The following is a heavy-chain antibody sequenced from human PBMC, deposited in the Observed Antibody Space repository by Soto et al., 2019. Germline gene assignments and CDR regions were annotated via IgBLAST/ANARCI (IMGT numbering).Heavy chain of an antibody. D-gene: IGHD3-3*01. CDR3: ARGLRAIFGVVTQYYFDY. CDR2: INHSGST. CDR1: GGSFSGYY. Sequence: SETLSLTCAVYGGSFSGYYWSWIRQPPGKGLEWIGEINHSGSTNYNPSLKSRVTISVDTSKNQFSLKLSSVTAADTAVYYCARGLRAIFGVVTQYYFDYWGQGTLVTVSS. V-gene: IGHV4-34*01. J-gene: IGHJ4*02.